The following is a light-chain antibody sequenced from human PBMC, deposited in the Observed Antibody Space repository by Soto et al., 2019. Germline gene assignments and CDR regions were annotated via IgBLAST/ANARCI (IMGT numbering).Light chain of an antibody. V-gene: IGLV1-40*01. CDR1: SSNIGAGYD. CDR3: QSYDSSLSTSCWV. J-gene: IGLJ3*02. Sequence: QSVLTQPPSVSGAPGQRVTISCTGSSSNIGAGYDVHWYQQLPGTAPKLLIYANNNRPSGVPGRFSGSKSGTSASLAITGLQAEDEAEYYCQSYDSSLSTSCWVFGGGTKLTVL. CDR2: ANN.